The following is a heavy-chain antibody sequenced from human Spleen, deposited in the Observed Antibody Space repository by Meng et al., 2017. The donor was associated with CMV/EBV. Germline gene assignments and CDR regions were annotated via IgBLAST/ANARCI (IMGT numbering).Heavy chain of an antibody. CDR1: GYTFTGFY. J-gene: IGHJ4*02. CDR2: VNPNNGGA. V-gene: IGHV1-2*02. Sequence: ASVKVSCKASGYTFTGFYIHWVRQAPGQGLERLGWVNPNNGGANYAQKFQGRVTMTTDTSISTAYMELTRPRSDDTAVYYCARGGRDSESYSLYYWGQGTLVTVSS. D-gene: IGHD1-26*01. CDR3: ARGGRDSESYSLYY.